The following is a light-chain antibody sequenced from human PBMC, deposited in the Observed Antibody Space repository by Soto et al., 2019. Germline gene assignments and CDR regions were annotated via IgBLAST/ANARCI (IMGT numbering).Light chain of an antibody. CDR1: TSNIGSNY. Sequence: QSVLTQSPSASGTPGQRVTISCSGGTSNIGSNYVYWYQQLPGTAPKLLIYMNERRPSGVPDRFSGSKIGTSASLAISGLRSEDEADYYCVAWDDSLSGVEFGGGTKLTVL. V-gene: IGLV1-47*01. CDR2: MNE. CDR3: VAWDDSLSGVE. J-gene: IGLJ2*01.